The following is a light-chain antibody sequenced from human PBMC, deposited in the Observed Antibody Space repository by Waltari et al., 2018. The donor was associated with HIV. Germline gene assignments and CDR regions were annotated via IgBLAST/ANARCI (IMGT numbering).Light chain of an antibody. V-gene: IGKV3-15*01. J-gene: IGKJ2*01. CDR3: QQYRDWPRYT. CDR2: GGS. Sequence: EVMLTQSPLTLSVSPGARVTLSCRARENVGNNIAWYQQKPGQAPSLVVYGGSTRATGLPVRFSGSGSGTYFTLTISSLKSEDVGLYFCQQYRDWPRYTFGQGTKLDIK. CDR1: ENVGNN.